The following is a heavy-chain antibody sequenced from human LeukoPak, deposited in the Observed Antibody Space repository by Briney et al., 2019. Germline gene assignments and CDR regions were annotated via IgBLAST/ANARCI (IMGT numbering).Heavy chain of an antibody. CDR1: GGTFSSYA. Sequence: ASVKVSCKASGGTFSSYAISWVRQAPGQGLEWMGGIIPIFDTANYAQKFQGRVTITADESTSTAYMELSSLRSEDTAVYYCARGQLYHYFDYWGQGTLVTVSS. D-gene: IGHD2-2*01. CDR3: ARGQLYHYFDY. CDR2: IIPIFDTA. J-gene: IGHJ4*02. V-gene: IGHV1-69*13.